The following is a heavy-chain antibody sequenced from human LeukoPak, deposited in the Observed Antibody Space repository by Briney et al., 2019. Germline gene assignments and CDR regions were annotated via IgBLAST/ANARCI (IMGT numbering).Heavy chain of an antibody. CDR3: ARPLRGYSGYATDY. CDR2: IHPNSGGT. Sequence: ASVKVSCKASGYTFTGYYMHWVRQAPGQGLEWMGWIHPNSGGTNYAQKFQGRVTMTRDTSISTAYMELSRLRSDDTAVYYCARPLRGYSGYATDYWGQGTLVTVSS. V-gene: IGHV1-2*02. CDR1: GYTFTGYY. D-gene: IGHD5-12*01. J-gene: IGHJ4*02.